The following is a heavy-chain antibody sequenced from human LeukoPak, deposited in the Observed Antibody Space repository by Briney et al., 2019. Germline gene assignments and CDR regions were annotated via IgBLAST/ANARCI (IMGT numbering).Heavy chain of an antibody. V-gene: IGHV3-49*04. J-gene: IGHJ4*02. CDR3: TVEVISY. CDR1: GFTFGDYA. CDR2: IRSKAYGGTT. D-gene: IGHD2-15*01. Sequence: GGSLRLSCTASGFTFGDYAMSWVRQAPGKGLEWVGFIRSKAYGGTTEYAASVKGRFTISRDDSKSIAYLQMNRLKTEDTAVYYCTVEVISYWGQGTLVTVSS.